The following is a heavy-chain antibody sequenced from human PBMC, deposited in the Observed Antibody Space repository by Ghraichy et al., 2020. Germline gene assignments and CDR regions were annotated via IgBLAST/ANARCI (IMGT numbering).Heavy chain of an antibody. V-gene: IGHV5-51*01. Sequence: GESLNFSCKGSGYMFTRKWIAWVRQMPGKGLEWMGIIYPDDSDVRYSPSFQGQVTISVDKSINTAYLQWSSLKASDTAMYFCARRRPHDYGGLRLYYFDYWGQGTPVTVS. D-gene: IGHD4-23*01. CDR3: ARRRPHDYGGLRLYYFDY. J-gene: IGHJ4*02. CDR1: GYMFTRKW. CDR2: IYPDDSDV.